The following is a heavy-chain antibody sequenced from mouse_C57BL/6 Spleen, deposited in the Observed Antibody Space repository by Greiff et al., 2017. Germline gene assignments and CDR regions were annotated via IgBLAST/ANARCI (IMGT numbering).Heavy chain of an antibody. D-gene: IGHD2-5*01. CDR1: GYTFTSYW. CDR3: AREAYYSNCGEFAY. Sequence: QVQLQQPGAELVKPGASVKLSCKASGYTFTSYWMQWVKQRPGQGLEWIGEIDPTDSYTNYNQKFKGKATLTVDTSSSTAYMQLSSLTSEDSAVYYCAREAYYSNCGEFAYWGHGTLVTVSA. J-gene: IGHJ3*01. CDR2: IDPTDSYT. V-gene: IGHV1-50*01.